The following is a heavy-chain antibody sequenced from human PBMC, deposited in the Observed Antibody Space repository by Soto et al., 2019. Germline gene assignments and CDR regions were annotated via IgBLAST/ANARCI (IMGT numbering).Heavy chain of an antibody. Sequence: SETLSLTCTVSGGSISSYYWSWIRQPPGKGLEWIGYIYYSGSTNYNPSLKSRVTISVDTSKNQFSLKLSSVTAADTAVYYCASFSRGSGKVLRYFDWSLGYGMDVWGQGTTVTVS. J-gene: IGHJ6*02. D-gene: IGHD3-9*01. CDR1: GGSISSYY. V-gene: IGHV4-59*01. CDR3: ASFSRGSGKVLRYFDWSLGYGMDV. CDR2: IYYSGST.